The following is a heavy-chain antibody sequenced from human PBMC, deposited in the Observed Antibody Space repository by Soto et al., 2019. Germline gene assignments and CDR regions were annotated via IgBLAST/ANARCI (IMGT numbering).Heavy chain of an antibody. V-gene: IGHV2-26*01. CDR2: IDSSGEK. D-gene: IGHD6-19*01. CDR1: GLSITDSEMG. J-gene: IGHJ5*02. CDR3: ARRHLAVAVSPWFDP. Sequence: QVTLKESGPVLVKPTETLTLRCTVSGLSITDSEMGVSGIRQPPVQPLKRLAQIDSSGEKSNRAFLKNRLAISKDTSKSQIVLTMTNMDPADTATYYCARRHLAVAVSPWFDPWGQGIPVTVSS.